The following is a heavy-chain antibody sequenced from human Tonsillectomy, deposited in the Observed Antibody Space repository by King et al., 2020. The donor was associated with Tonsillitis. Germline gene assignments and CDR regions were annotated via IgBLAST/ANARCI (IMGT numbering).Heavy chain of an antibody. J-gene: IGHJ4*02. Sequence: VQLQESGPGVVKPSETLSLTCTVSGGSISSGDHFWAWIRQPPGKVLEWIGDMYYSGTIFYNPSLKSRVTISGVTSENQFSLKLTSVTAADTAVYFCARYVSGSFDCWGQGALVTVSS. CDR3: ARYVSGSFDC. CDR2: MYYSGTI. CDR1: GGSISSGDHF. D-gene: IGHD6-19*01. V-gene: IGHV4-39*01.